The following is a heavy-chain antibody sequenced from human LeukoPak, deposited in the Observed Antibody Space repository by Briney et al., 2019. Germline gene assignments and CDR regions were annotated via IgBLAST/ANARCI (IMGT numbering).Heavy chain of an antibody. CDR3: AKDKTAQLLWFGESSFDY. Sequence: GGSLRLSCAASGFTFSSYAMSWVRQAPGKGLEWVSAISGSGGSTYYADSVKGRFTISRDNSKNTLYLQMNSLRAEDTAVYYCAKDKTAQLLWFGESSFDYWGQGTLVTVSS. J-gene: IGHJ4*02. CDR2: ISGSGGST. D-gene: IGHD3-10*01. CDR1: GFTFSSYA. V-gene: IGHV3-23*01.